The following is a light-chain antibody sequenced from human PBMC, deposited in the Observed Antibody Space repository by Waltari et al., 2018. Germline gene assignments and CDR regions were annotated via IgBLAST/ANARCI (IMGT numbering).Light chain of an antibody. CDR1: SGSMCGNY. V-gene: IGLV6-57*04. CDR2: VKN. CDR3: QCYDSNTHVV. J-gene: IGLJ7*01. Sequence: NFMLTQRHSVSEAPGKRVTISCTRNSGSMCGNYVQWYEQRRGSATISMIYVKNQIPSGVPDRFSGSIDSSSNSASITMSGLKNEDEGDYFCQCYDSNTHVVFGGGTHLTVL.